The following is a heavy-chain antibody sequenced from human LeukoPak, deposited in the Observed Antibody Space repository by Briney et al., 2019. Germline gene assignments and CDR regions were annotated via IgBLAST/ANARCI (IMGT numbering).Heavy chain of an antibody. Sequence: SETLSLTCAVSGGSISSSNWWSWVRQPPGKGLEWIGEIYHSGSTNYNPSLKSRVTISVDKSKNQFSLKLSSVTAADTAVYYCARDGRGYYDSSGSTHALVYGMDVWGQGTTVTVSS. CDR1: GGSISSSNW. CDR2: IYHSGST. J-gene: IGHJ6*02. V-gene: IGHV4-4*02. D-gene: IGHD3-22*01. CDR3: ARDGRGYYDSSGSTHALVYGMDV.